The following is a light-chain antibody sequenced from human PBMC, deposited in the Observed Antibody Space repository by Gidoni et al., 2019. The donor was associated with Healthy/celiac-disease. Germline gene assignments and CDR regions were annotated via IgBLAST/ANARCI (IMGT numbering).Light chain of an antibody. CDR2: WAS. Sequence: DIVMTQSPDSLAVSLGERATINCRSSQSVFYSSNNKNYLTWYQQKPGQPPKLLIYWASTRESGVPDRFSGSGSGTDFTLTSSSLQAEDVAVYYCQQHYSSPWTFGQXTKVEIK. J-gene: IGKJ1*01. CDR1: QSVFYSSNNKNY. V-gene: IGKV4-1*01. CDR3: QQHYSSPWT.